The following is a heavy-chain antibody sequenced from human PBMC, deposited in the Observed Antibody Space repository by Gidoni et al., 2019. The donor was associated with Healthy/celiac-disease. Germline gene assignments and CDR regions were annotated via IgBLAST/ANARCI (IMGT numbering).Heavy chain of an antibody. D-gene: IGHD3-22*01. V-gene: IGHV4-31*03. J-gene: IGHJ4*02. Sequence: QVQLQESGPGLVKPSQTLSLTCTVSGGSISSGGYYWSGIRQHPGKGLEWVGYIYYSGSTYYNPSLKSRVTISVDTSKNKFSLKLSSVTAADTAVYYCASQGSGYSTRFDYWGQGTLVTVSS. CDR1: GGSISSGGYY. CDR2: IYYSGST. CDR3: ASQGSGYSTRFDY.